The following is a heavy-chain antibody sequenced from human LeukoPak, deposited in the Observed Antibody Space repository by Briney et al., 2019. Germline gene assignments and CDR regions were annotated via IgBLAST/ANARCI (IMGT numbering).Heavy chain of an antibody. CDR3: ARGRADFDY. J-gene: IGHJ4*02. V-gene: IGHV4-34*01. CDR2: INHSGST. CDR1: GGSFSGYY. Sequence: SETLSLTCAVYGGSFSGYYWSWIRQPPGKGLEWIGEINHSGSTNYNPSLKSRVTISVDTSKNQFSLKLSSVTAADTAVYYCARGRADFDYWGPGTLVTVSS.